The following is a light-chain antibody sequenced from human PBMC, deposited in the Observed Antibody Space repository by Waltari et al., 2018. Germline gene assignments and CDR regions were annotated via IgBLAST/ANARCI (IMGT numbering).Light chain of an antibody. V-gene: IGKV2-28*01. J-gene: IGKJ4*01. CDR1: QGISNY. CDR2: MGS. Sequence: MTQSPSSLSASVGDRVTITCRAGQGISNYLAWYLQKPGQSPQLLIYMGSNRASGVPDRFSGSGSGTYFTLKISRVEAGDVGVYYCMQARQPPYTFGGGTKVEIK. CDR3: MQARQPPYT.